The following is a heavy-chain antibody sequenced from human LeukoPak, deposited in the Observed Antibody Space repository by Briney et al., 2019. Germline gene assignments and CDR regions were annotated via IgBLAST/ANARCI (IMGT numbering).Heavy chain of an antibody. D-gene: IGHD3-9*01. CDR1: GITVSSNY. V-gene: IGHV3-66*02. J-gene: IGHJ4*02. CDR3: AREIRLLTGYPAYYFDY. CDR2: IYSGGST. Sequence: PGGSLRLSCAASGITVSSNYMSWVRQAPGKGLEWVSVIYSGGSTYYADSVKGRFTISRDNSRDTLYLQMNSLRAEDTAVYYCAREIRLLTGYPAYYFDYWGQGTLVTVSS.